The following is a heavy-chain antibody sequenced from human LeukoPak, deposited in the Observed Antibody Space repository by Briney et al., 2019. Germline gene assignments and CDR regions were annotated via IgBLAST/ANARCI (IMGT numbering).Heavy chain of an antibody. V-gene: IGHV4-34*01. CDR1: GGSFSAYY. CDR3: ARATSITVIVVAQYYFDY. CDR2: INHSGST. D-gene: IGHD3-22*01. J-gene: IGHJ4*02. Sequence: SETLSLTCAVYGGSFSAYYWSWIRQPPGEGLEWIGEINHSGSTNYNPSLKSRVTISVDTSKNQFSLKLSSVTAADTAVYYCARATSITVIVVAQYYFDYWGQGALVTVSS.